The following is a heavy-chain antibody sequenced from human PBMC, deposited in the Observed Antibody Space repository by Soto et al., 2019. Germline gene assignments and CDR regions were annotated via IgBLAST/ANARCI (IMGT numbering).Heavy chain of an antibody. J-gene: IGHJ4*02. CDR1: GYTLTELS. CDR3: ATSRGPRSSSIYGWNFDY. D-gene: IGHD6-6*01. V-gene: IGHV1-24*01. Sequence: QVQLVQSGAEVKKPGASVKVSCKVSGYTLTELSMHWVRQAPGKGLAWMGGFDPEDGETIYAQKFQGRVTMTEDTSTDTDYMELSRRRSEDTAVYYCATSRGPRSSSIYGWNFDYWGQGTLVTVSS. CDR2: FDPEDGET.